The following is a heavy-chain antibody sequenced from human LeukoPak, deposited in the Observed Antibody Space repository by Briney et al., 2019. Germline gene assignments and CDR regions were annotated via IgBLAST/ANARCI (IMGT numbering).Heavy chain of an antibody. V-gene: IGHV4-61*02. CDR2: IYTSGST. J-gene: IGHJ5*02. Sequence: PSETLSLTCTVSGGSISNGSYYWSWIRQPAGKGLEWIGRIYTSGSTNYNPSLKSRVTISVDTSKNQFSLKLSSVTAADTAVYYCARDRTYYDFWSGFGAENWFDPWGQGTLVTVSS. D-gene: IGHD3-3*01. CDR1: GGSISNGSYY. CDR3: ARDRTYYDFWSGFGAENWFDP.